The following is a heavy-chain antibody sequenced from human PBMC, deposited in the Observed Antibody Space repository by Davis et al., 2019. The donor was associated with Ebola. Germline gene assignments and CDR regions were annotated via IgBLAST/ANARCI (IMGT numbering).Heavy chain of an antibody. CDR2: ISGSGGST. J-gene: IGHJ4*02. CDR3: AKARGYDLYYFDY. Sequence: GESLKISCAASGFTFSSYAMSWVRQAPGKGLEWVSAISGSGGSTYYADSVKGRFTISRDNSKNTLYLQMNSLRAEDTAVYYCAKARGYDLYYFDYWGQGTLVTVSS. D-gene: IGHD5-12*01. CDR1: GFTFSSYA. V-gene: IGHV3-23*01.